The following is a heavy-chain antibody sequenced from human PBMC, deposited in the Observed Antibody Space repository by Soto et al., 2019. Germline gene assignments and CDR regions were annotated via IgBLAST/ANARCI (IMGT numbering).Heavy chain of an antibody. J-gene: IGHJ4*02. V-gene: IGHV4-59*01. CDR2: ISYSGST. Sequence: PSETLSLTYTVSGGSISSYYWSWIRQPPGKGLEWIGYISYSGSTNYNPSLKSRVTISVDTSKDQLSLKLSSVTAADTAVYYCARVGRYYDSSGYSVDFWGQGTLVTVSS. CDR3: ARVGRYYDSSGYSVDF. D-gene: IGHD3-22*01. CDR1: GGSISSYY.